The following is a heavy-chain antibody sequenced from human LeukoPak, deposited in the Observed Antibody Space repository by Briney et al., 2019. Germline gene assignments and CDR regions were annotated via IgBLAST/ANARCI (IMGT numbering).Heavy chain of an antibody. V-gene: IGHV3-30*04. CDR2: ISYDGSNK. J-gene: IGHJ4*02. CDR1: GFTFSSYA. D-gene: IGHD4-17*01. Sequence: AGSLRLSCAASGFTFSSYAMHWVRQAPGKGREGVAVISYDGSNKYYADSVKGRFTIYRDNSKNTLYLQMNSLRAEDTAVYYCARDQGVTTYFDYWGQGTLVTVSS. CDR3: ARDQGVTTYFDY.